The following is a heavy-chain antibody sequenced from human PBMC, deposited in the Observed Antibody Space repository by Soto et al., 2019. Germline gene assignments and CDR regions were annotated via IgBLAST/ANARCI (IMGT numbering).Heavy chain of an antibody. D-gene: IGHD6-13*01. CDR3: ARDRTSIAAAGYGMDV. V-gene: IGHV4-31*03. Sequence: SETLSLTCTVSGGSISSGGYYWSWIRQHPGKGLEWIGYIYYSGSTYYNPSLKSRVTISVDTSKNQFSLKLSSVTAADTAVYYCARDRTSIAAAGYGMDVWGQGTTVTVSS. J-gene: IGHJ6*02. CDR1: GGSISSGGYY. CDR2: IYYSGST.